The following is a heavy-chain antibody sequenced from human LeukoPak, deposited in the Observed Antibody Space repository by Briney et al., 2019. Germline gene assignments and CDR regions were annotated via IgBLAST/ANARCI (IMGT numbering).Heavy chain of an antibody. Sequence: ASVKVSCKASGGTFSSYAISWVRQAPGQGLEWMGGIIPIFGTANYAQKFQGRVTITADESTSTAYIELSSLRSEDTAVYYCARDRSAEYCGGDCYSGGRFDYWGQGTLVTVSS. D-gene: IGHD2-21*02. CDR3: ARDRSAEYCGGDCYSGGRFDY. V-gene: IGHV1-69*13. J-gene: IGHJ4*02. CDR2: IIPIFGTA. CDR1: GGTFSSYA.